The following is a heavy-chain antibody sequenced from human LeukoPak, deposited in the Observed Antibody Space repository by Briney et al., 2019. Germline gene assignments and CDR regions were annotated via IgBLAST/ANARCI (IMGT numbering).Heavy chain of an antibody. CDR2: IYHSGST. CDR1: GGSISGHY. D-gene: IGHD6-13*01. CDR3: ARTGVFGEQQLVREPFDY. J-gene: IGHJ4*02. Sequence: SETLSLTCTVSGGSISGHYWTWIRQPPGKGLEWIGYIYHSGSTYYNPSLKSRVTISVDRSKNQFSLKLSSVTAADTAVYYCARTGVFGEQQLVREPFDYWGQGTLVTVSS. V-gene: IGHV4-59*11.